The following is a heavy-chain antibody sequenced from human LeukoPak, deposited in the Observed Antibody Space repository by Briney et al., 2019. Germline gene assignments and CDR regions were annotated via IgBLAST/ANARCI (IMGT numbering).Heavy chain of an antibody. CDR1: GGSISSSSYY. Sequence: SETLSLTCTVSGGSISSSSYYWGWIRQPPGKGLEWIGSIYYSGSTYYNPSLKSRVTISVDTSKNQFSLKLSSVTAADTAVYYCARDIMAAAGTYFQHWGQGTLVTVSS. D-gene: IGHD6-13*01. CDR3: ARDIMAAAGTYFQH. CDR2: IYYSGST. V-gene: IGHV4-39*07. J-gene: IGHJ1*01.